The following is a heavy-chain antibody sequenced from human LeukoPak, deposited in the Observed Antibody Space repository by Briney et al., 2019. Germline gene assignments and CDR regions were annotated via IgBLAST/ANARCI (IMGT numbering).Heavy chain of an antibody. D-gene: IGHD3-22*01. CDR1: GGSISSSSYY. CDR2: IYYSGST. J-gene: IGHJ4*02. V-gene: IGHV4-39*01. Sequence: SETLSLTCTVSGGSISSSSYYWGWIRQPPGKGLEWIESIYYSGSTYYNPSLKSRVTICVYTSKNQFSLKLSSVTAADTAVYYCASAEDYYDSSGWDYWGQGTLVTASS. CDR3: ASAEDYYDSSGWDY.